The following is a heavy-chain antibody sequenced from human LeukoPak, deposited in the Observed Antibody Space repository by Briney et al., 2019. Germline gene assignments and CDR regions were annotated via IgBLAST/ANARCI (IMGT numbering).Heavy chain of an antibody. CDR2: ISFDGSAK. Sequence: PGRSLRLSCAASGFTFSSYAMHWVRQAPGNGLEWVTVISFDGSAKYYSDSVKGRFTISRDNSKNTLYLQMNSLRVEDTAVYYCARTFWDKSNGYDYFFDYWGQGSLVTVSS. V-gene: IGHV3-30*04. J-gene: IGHJ4*02. CDR3: ARTFWDKSNGYDYFFDY. CDR1: GFTFSSYA. D-gene: IGHD5-12*01.